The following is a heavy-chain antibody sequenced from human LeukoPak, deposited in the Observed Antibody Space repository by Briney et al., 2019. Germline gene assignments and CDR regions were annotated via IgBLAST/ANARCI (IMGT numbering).Heavy chain of an antibody. CDR2: MNPNSGNT. Sequence: ASVKVSCKASGYTFTSYDINWVRQATGQGLEWMGWMNPNSGNTGYAQKFQGRVTMTRNTSISTAYMELSSLRSEDTAVYYCARPHDRSGYYFSDAFDIWGQGTKVTVSS. V-gene: IGHV1-8*01. CDR3: ARPHDRSGYYFSDAFDI. CDR1: GYTFTSYD. D-gene: IGHD3-22*01. J-gene: IGHJ3*02.